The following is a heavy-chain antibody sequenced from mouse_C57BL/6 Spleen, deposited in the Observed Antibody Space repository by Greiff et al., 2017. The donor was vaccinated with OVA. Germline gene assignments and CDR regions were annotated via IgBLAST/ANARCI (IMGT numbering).Heavy chain of an antibody. CDR2: IDPSDSYT. CDR1: GYTFTSYW. D-gene: IGHD1-1*01. CDR3: ARHRGSPFDY. Sequence: QVQLQQPGAELVMPGASVKLSCKASGYTFTSYWMHWVKQRPAQGLEWIGEIDPSDSYTNYNQKFKGKSTLTVDKSSSTAYMQLSSLTSEDSAVYYCARHRGSPFDYWGQGTTLTVSS. J-gene: IGHJ2*01. V-gene: IGHV1-69*01.